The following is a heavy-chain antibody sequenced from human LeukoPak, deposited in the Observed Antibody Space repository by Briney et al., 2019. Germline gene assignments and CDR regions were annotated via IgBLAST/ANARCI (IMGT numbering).Heavy chain of an antibody. V-gene: IGHV3-11*01. D-gene: IGHD6-6*01. CDR1: GFTFSDYY. CDR2: ISSSGSTI. J-gene: IGHJ4*02. CDR3: ARGSYISSLVYFDY. Sequence: GGSLTLSCAASGFTFSDYYMIWIRQAPGKGLEWFSYISSSGSTIYYADSVKGRFTISRDNAKNSLYLQMNSLRAEDTAVYYCARGSYISSLVYFDYWGQGTLVSVSS.